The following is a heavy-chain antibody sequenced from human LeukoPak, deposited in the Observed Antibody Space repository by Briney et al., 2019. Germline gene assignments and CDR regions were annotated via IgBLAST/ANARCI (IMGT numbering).Heavy chain of an antibody. CDR2: ITPTSTTI. D-gene: IGHD3-3*01. V-gene: IGHV3-48*04. Sequence: QPGGSLRLSCAASGFIFSTYNMIWVRQAPGKGLECISYITPTSTTIHYADSVKGRFAVSRDNANSLLYLQMNSLRVEDTAVYYCARVVSGVTGGDYWGQGTLVSVSS. CDR3: ARVVSGVTGGDY. J-gene: IGHJ4*02. CDR1: GFIFSTYN.